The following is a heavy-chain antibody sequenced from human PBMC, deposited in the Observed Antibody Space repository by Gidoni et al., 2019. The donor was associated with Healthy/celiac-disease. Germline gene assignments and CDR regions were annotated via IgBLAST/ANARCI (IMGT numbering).Heavy chain of an antibody. CDR2: IYYSGST. D-gene: IGHD3-16*01. CDR1: GGSISSSSYY. V-gene: IGHV4-39*07. CDR3: AREEEWGYVGGDP. Sequence: QLQLQESGPGLVKPSETLSLTCTVSGGSISSSSYYWGWIRQPPGKGLEWIGSIYYSGSTYYNPSLKSRVTISVDTSKNQFSLKLSSVTAADTAVYYCAREEEWGYVGGDPWGQGTLVTVSS. J-gene: IGHJ5*02.